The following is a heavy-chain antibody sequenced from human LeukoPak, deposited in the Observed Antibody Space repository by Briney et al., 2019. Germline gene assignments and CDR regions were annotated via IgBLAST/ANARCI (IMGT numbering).Heavy chain of an antibody. CDR3: AREEDCSGGICYLGNAFDI. V-gene: IGHV4-34*01. J-gene: IGHJ3*02. Sequence: PSETLSLTCAAYGGSFSGYYWSWIRQPPGKGLEWIGEINHSGSTNYNASLKSRVTISVDTSKNQFSLKLSSVTAADTAVYYCAREEDCSGGICYLGNAFDIWGQGTMVTVSS. CDR1: GGSFSGYY. D-gene: IGHD2-15*01. CDR2: INHSGST.